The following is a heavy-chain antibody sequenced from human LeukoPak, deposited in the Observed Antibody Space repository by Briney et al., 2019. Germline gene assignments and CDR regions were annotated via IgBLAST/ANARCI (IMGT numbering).Heavy chain of an antibody. Sequence: GGSLRLSCAASGFTFSSYAMNWVRQAPGKGLLWVSRINTDGSATSYADSVKGRFTISRDNAKNTLYLQMNSLRAEDTAVYYCAKPNDYGDYAWYFDLWGRGTLVTVSS. CDR2: INTDGSAT. V-gene: IGHV3-74*01. CDR3: AKPNDYGDYAWYFDL. D-gene: IGHD4-17*01. CDR1: GFTFSSYA. J-gene: IGHJ2*01.